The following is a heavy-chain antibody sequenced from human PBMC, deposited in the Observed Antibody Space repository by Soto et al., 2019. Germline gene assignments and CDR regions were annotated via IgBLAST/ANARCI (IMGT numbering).Heavy chain of an antibody. D-gene: IGHD3-3*01. J-gene: IGHJ4*02. CDR2: INPNSGGT. CDR3: ATLYYDFWVGYHDY. Sequence: ASVKVSCKASGYTFTGYYMHWVRQAPGQGLEWMGWINPNSGGTNYAQKFQGRVTMTRDTSISTAYMELSRLRSDDTAVYYCATLYYDFWVGYHDYWAQAALVTVS. CDR1: GYTFTGYY. V-gene: IGHV1-2*02.